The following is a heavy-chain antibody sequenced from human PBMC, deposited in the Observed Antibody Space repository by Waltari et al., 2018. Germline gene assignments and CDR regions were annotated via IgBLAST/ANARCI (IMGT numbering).Heavy chain of an antibody. V-gene: IGHV5-51*01. Sequence: EVQLVQSGAEVKKPGESLKIYCKGSGYSFTSYWIGWVRQMPGQGMEVMGIIYPGDSDTRYRPSFQCQVTISAEQSISTAYLQWSSLKASDTAMYHCARGGYCSSTSCYGGEYYWGQGTLVTVSS. CDR3: ARGGYCSSTSCYGGEYY. CDR1: GYSFTSYW. J-gene: IGHJ4*02. CDR2: IYPGDSDT. D-gene: IGHD2-2*01.